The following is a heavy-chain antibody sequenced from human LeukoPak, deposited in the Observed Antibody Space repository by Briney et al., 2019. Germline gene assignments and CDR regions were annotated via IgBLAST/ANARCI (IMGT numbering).Heavy chain of an antibody. CDR2: INHSGST. CDR3: ARAGPQYDFWSGYYPNYYYYYMDV. CDR1: GGSFSGYY. J-gene: IGHJ6*03. Sequence: PSETLSLTCAVYGGSFSGYYWSWIRQPPGKGLEWIGEINHSGSTNYNPSLKSRVTISVDTSKNQFSLKLSSVTAADTAVYYCARAGPQYDFWSGYYPNYYYYYMDVWGKGTTVTVSS. V-gene: IGHV4-34*01. D-gene: IGHD3-3*01.